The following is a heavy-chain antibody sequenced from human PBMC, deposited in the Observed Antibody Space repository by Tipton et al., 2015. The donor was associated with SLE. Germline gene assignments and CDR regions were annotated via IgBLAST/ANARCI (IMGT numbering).Heavy chain of an antibody. Sequence: TLSLTCTVAGGSVSSYYWSWIRQPPGKGLEWIGSISYSGSTYYNPSLKSRVTISVDTSKNQFSLKLSSVTAADTAVYYCASEGYIAAAGTDYYYGMDVWGQGTTVTVSS. CDR3: ASEGYIAAAGTDYYYGMDV. V-gene: IGHV4-59*05. J-gene: IGHJ6*02. CDR2: ISYSGST. D-gene: IGHD6-13*01. CDR1: GGSVSSYY.